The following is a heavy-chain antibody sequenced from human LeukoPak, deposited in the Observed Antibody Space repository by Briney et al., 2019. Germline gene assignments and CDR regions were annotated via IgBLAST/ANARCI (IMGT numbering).Heavy chain of an antibody. V-gene: IGHV4-34*01. Sequence: SETLSLTCAVYGGSFSGYYWSWIRQPPGKGLEWIGEINHSGSTNYNPSLKSRVTISVDTSKNQFSLKLSSVTAADTAVYYCARGSTGVRYYYYYMDVWGKGTTVTVSS. CDR2: INHSGST. D-gene: IGHD1-1*01. J-gene: IGHJ6*03. CDR3: ARGSTGVRYYYYYMDV. CDR1: GGSFSGYY.